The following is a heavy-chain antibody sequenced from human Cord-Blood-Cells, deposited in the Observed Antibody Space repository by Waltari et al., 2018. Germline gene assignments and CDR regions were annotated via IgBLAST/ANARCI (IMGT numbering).Heavy chain of an antibody. CDR3: ARYSSSWYWFDP. V-gene: IGHV4-39*01. Sequence: QLQLQESGPGLVKPSETLSLTCTVSGGSISSSSYYWGWIRQPPGKGLVWIGSIYYSGSTYYNPARKSRVTISVDTSKNQFSLKLSSVTAADTAVYYCARYSSSWYWFDPWGQGTLVTVSS. CDR2: IYYSGST. CDR1: GGSISSSSYY. J-gene: IGHJ5*02. D-gene: IGHD6-13*01.